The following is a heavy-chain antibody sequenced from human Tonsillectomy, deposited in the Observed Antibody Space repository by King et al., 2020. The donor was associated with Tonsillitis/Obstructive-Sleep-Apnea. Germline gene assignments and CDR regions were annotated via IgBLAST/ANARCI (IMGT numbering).Heavy chain of an antibody. CDR2: INHSGST. CDR3: ARGGDYDFWSGYYRLDFQH. D-gene: IGHD3-3*01. CDR1: GGSFSGYY. Sequence: HVQLQQWGAGLLKPSETLSLTCAVYGGSFSGYYWSWIRQPPGKGLEWIGEINHSGSTNYNPSLKSRVTISVDTSKNQFSLKLSSVTAADTAVYYCARGGDYDFWSGYYRLDFQHWGQGTLVTVSS. J-gene: IGHJ1*01. V-gene: IGHV4-34*01.